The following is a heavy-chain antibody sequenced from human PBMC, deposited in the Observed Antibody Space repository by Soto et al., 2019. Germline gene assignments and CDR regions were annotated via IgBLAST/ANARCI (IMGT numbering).Heavy chain of an antibody. V-gene: IGHV5-51*01. D-gene: IGHD3-22*01. Sequence: GESLKISCKGSGYSFTSYWIGWVRQMPGKGLEWMGIIYPGDSDTRYSPSFQGQVTISADKSISTAYLQWSSLKASDTAMYYCARQLQYYYDSSYYYYYYGMDVWGQGTTVTVSS. J-gene: IGHJ6*02. CDR2: IYPGDSDT. CDR3: ARQLQYYYDSSYYYYYYGMDV. CDR1: GYSFTSYW.